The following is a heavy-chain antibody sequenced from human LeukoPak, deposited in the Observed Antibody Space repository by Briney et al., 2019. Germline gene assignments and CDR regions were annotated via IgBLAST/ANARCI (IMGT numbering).Heavy chain of an antibody. CDR2: INHSGST. CDR1: GGSFSGYY. J-gene: IGHJ5*02. D-gene: IGHD2-2*01. Sequence: SETLSLTCAVYGGSFSGYYWSWIRQPPGKGLDWIGEINHSGSTNYNPSLKSRVTISVDTSKNQFSLKLSSVTAADTAVYYCARDRYCSSTSCYFNWFDPWGQGTLVTVSS. V-gene: IGHV4-34*01. CDR3: ARDRYCSSTSCYFNWFDP.